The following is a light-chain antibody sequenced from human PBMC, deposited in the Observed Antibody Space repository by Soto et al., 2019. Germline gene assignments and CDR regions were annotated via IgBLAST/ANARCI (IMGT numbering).Light chain of an antibody. CDR1: QSVSSN. Sequence: IVMTQSPATLSVSPGERATLSCRASQSVSSNLAWYQQKPGQAPRLLIYGASTRATGIPARFSGSGSGTEFTLTISILQSEDFAVYYCQQYNNWPLTFGGGTKVDIK. CDR2: GAS. J-gene: IGKJ4*01. V-gene: IGKV3-15*01. CDR3: QQYNNWPLT.